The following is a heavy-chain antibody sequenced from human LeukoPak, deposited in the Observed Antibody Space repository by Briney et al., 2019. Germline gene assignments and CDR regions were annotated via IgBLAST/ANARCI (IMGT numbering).Heavy chain of an antibody. CDR1: GYTFTGYY. J-gene: IGHJ4*02. Sequence: GASVTVSCKASGYTFTGYYMHWVRQAPGQGLEWMGWINPNSGGTNYAQKFQGRVTMTRDTSISTAYMELSSLRSDDTAVYYCARVPQYGSGSVIDYWGQGSLVTVSS. D-gene: IGHD3-10*01. CDR3: ARVPQYGSGSVIDY. CDR2: INPNSGGT. V-gene: IGHV1-2*02.